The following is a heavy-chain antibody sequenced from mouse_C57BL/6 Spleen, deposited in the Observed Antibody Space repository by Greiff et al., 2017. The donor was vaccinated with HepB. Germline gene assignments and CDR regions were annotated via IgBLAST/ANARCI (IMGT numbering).Heavy chain of an antibody. V-gene: IGHV1-69*01. CDR2: IDPSDSYT. D-gene: IGHD2-12*01. Sequence: VQLQQPGAELVMPGASVKLSCKASGYTFTSYWMHWVKQRPGQGLEWIGEIDPSDSYTNYNQKFKGKSTLTVDKSSSTAYMQLSSLTSEDSAVYYCARDDEEGYYFDYWGQGTTLTVSS. CDR1: GYTFTSYW. CDR3: ARDDEEGYYFDY. J-gene: IGHJ2*01.